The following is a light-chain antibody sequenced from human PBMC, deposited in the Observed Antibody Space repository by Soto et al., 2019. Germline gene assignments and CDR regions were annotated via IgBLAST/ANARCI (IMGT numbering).Light chain of an antibody. CDR3: NSYTTSNTRQIV. CDR1: SSDVGGYNY. V-gene: IGLV2-14*01. Sequence: QSALTQPASVSGSPGQSITISCTGTSSDVGGYNYVSWYQQHPGKAPKFMIYDVSNQPSGVSTRFSGSKSGNTASLTISGLQAEDEADYYCNSYTTSNTRQIVFGTGTKVTV. CDR2: DVS. J-gene: IGLJ1*01.